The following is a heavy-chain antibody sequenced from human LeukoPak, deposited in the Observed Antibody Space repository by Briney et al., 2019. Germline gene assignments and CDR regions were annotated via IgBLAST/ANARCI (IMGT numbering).Heavy chain of an antibody. CDR2: INPNGGGT. J-gene: IGHJ5*02. CDR1: GYTFTGYY. V-gene: IGHV1-2*02. CDR3: ARDGNYDILTGYYDNWFDP. Sequence: ASVKVSCKASGYTFTGYYMHWVRQAPGQGLEWMGWINPNGGGTNYAQKFQGRVTMTRDTSISTAYMELSRLRSDDTAVYYCARDGNYDILTGYYDNWFDPWGQGTLVTVSS. D-gene: IGHD3-9*01.